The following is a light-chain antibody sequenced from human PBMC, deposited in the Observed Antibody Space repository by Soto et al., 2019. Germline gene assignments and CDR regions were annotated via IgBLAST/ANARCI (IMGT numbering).Light chain of an antibody. CDR3: QQYGSSPGYT. J-gene: IGKJ2*01. V-gene: IGKV3-20*01. CDR1: QSVSSSY. CDR2: GAS. Sequence: EIVLTQSPGTLSLSPGERATLSCRASQSVSSSYLAWYQQKPGQAPRLLLYGASRRATGIPDRFSGSGSGTDFTLTISRLEPEDFAVYYCQQYGSSPGYTFGQGTKLEIK.